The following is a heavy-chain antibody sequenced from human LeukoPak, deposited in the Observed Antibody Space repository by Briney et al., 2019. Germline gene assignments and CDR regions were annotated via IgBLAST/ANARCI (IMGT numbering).Heavy chain of an antibody. V-gene: IGHV3-48*03. Sequence: PGGSLRLSCAVSGFTFSSYVMSWVRQAPGKGLEWVSYISSSGSTIYYADSVKGRFTISRDNAKNSLYLQMDSLRAEDTAVYYCPRGWQQFLWAFDYWGQGTLVTVSS. CDR3: PRGWQQFLWAFDY. J-gene: IGHJ4*02. CDR2: ISSSGSTI. D-gene: IGHD5-24*01. CDR1: GFTFSSYV.